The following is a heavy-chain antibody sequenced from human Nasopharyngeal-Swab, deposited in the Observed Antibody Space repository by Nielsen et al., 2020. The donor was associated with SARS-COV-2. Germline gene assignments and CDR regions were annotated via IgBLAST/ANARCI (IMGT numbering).Heavy chain of an antibody. V-gene: IGHV3-23*01. J-gene: IGHJ3*02. Sequence: GESLEISCAASGFTFTSYAMNWVRQAPGKGLEWLSAVNGNGADTYYADSAKGRFTISKDNSKNTLYLHMNSLRAEDTAVYYCAKSKGMADAFDIWGQGTMVTVSS. CDR2: VNGNGADT. CDR1: GFTFTSYA. CDR3: AKSKGMADAFDI. D-gene: IGHD5-24*01.